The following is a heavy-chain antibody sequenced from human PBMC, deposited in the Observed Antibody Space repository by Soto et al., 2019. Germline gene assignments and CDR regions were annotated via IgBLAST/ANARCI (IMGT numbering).Heavy chain of an antibody. CDR2: ISAYNGNT. Sequence: QVQLVQSGAEVKKPGASVKVSCKASGYTFTSYGISWVRQASGQGLEWMGWISAYNGNTNYAQKLQGRVTMTTDTSTSTAYMELRSLRSDDTAVYYCARASNVLLWFGELLSAYYYYGMDVWGQGTTVTVSS. CDR3: ARASNVLLWFGELLSAYYYYGMDV. J-gene: IGHJ6*02. V-gene: IGHV1-18*01. D-gene: IGHD3-10*01. CDR1: GYTFTSYG.